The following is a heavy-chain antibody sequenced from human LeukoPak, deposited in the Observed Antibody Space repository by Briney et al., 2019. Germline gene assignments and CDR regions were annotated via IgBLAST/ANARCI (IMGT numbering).Heavy chain of an antibody. D-gene: IGHD2-2*01. CDR2: ISAYNGNT. V-gene: IGHV1-18*01. Sequence: GASVKVSCKASGYTFTSYGISWVRQAPGRGLEWMGWISAYNGNTNYAQKLQGRVTMTTDTSTSTAYMELRSLRSDDTAVYYCAVVPAATYYYYGMDVWGQGTTVTVSS. CDR3: AVVPAATYYYYGMDV. CDR1: GYTFTSYG. J-gene: IGHJ6*02.